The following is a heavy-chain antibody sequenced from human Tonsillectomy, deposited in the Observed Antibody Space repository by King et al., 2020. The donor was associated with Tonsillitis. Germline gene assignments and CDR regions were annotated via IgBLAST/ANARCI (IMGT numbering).Heavy chain of an antibody. CDR1: GFIFSNSW. D-gene: IGHD3-10*01. J-gene: IGHJ6*03. Sequence: VQLVESGGDLVKPGGSLRLSCAASGFIFSNSWMNWARQAPGKGLEWVGRIKSKIEGGTTDYAAPVKGRFTISRDDSKNTLYLQMNSLQTEDTAVYYCTTYGRGYGYFMDVWGKGTTVTVPS. CDR2: IKSKIEGGTT. V-gene: IGHV3-15*07. CDR3: TTYGRGYGYFMDV.